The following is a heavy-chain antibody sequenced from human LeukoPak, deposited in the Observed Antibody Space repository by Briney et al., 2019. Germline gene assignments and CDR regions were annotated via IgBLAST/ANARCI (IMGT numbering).Heavy chain of an antibody. D-gene: IGHD1-26*01. CDR1: GDSTSSDRYY. V-gene: IGHV4-39*01. Sequence: SETLSLTCTVSGDSTSSDRYYGGWVRQPPGEGLEWIGNIYYSGSTYYNPSLKSRVTMSVDTSKNQFFLKLNSVTAADTAVYYCARGRPYSGGYHLDYWGQGTLVTVSA. J-gene: IGHJ4*02. CDR3: ARGRPYSGGYHLDY. CDR2: IYYSGST.